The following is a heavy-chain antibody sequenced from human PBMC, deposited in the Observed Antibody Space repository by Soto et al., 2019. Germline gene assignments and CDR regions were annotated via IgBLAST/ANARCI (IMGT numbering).Heavy chain of an antibody. CDR2: IIPIFGTA. D-gene: IGHD2-15*01. J-gene: IGHJ6*02. Sequence: SVEVSCEASGGTFSSYAISWVRQAPGQGLEWMGGIIPIFGTANYAQKFQGRVTITADESTSTAYMELSSLRSEDTAVYYCARGGKGCSGGSCYFGYYYYGMDVWGQGSTVTVSS. CDR1: GGTFSSYA. CDR3: ARGGKGCSGGSCYFGYYYYGMDV. V-gene: IGHV1-69*13.